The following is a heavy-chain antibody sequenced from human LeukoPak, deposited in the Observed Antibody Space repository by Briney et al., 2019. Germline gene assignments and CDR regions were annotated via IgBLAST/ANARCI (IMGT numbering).Heavy chain of an antibody. V-gene: IGHV3-23*01. D-gene: IGHD6-19*01. CDR3: AKTPVNIPVPQGLDY. CDR1: GFTFSRHA. J-gene: IGHJ4*02. CDR2: ISGGGGST. Sequence: GGSLRLSCAASGFTFSRHAMNWVRQAPGKGLEWVSCISGGGGSTYYADSVKGRFTISRDSSKNTLYMQMNSLRAEDTALYYCAKTPVNIPVPQGLDYWGQGTLVTVSA.